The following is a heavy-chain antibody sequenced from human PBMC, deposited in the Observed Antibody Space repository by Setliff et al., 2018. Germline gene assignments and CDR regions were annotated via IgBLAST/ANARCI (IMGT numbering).Heavy chain of an antibody. D-gene: IGHD3-16*01. Sequence: KPSETLSLTCTVSRSSISTYAWSWIRHIPGKGLEWVGYIYDTGYVNYNPSLKSRVSMSVDTSKNQVFLRLTSVTDADTAMYYCAGVTYKGRGENYFDWWGQGTPVTVSS. CDR1: RSSISTYA. J-gene: IGHJ4*02. CDR3: AGVTYKGRGENYFDW. V-gene: IGHV4-59*08. CDR2: IYDTGYV.